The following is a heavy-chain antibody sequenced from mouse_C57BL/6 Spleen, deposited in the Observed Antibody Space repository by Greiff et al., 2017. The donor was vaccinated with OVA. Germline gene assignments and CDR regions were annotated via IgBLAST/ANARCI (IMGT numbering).Heavy chain of an antibody. Sequence: EVKLMESGGGLVKPGGSLKLSYAASGFTFSDYGMHWVRQAPEKGLEWVAYISSGSSTIYYADTVKGRFTISRDNAKNTLFLQMTSLRSEDTAMYYCARPDSSGYGYAMDYWGQGTSVTVSS. J-gene: IGHJ4*01. V-gene: IGHV5-17*01. CDR2: ISSGSSTI. CDR3: ARPDSSGYGYAMDY. CDR1: GFTFSDYG. D-gene: IGHD3-2*02.